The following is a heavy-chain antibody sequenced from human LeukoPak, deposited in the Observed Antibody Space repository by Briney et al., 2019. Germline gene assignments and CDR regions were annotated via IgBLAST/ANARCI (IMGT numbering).Heavy chain of an antibody. CDR3: VREPGYDLSYNYCDP. CDR2: ISGSGDNT. J-gene: IGHJ5*02. V-gene: IGHV3-23*01. CDR1: GFSFKNFA. D-gene: IGHD5-12*01. Sequence: GGSLRLSCAASGFSFKNFAMTWARQAPGKGLEWVSTISGSGDNTCSTDSVKGRFTISRDNSKNTLYLQMNSLRADDTAVYYCVREPGYDLSYNYCDPWGQGTLVTVSS.